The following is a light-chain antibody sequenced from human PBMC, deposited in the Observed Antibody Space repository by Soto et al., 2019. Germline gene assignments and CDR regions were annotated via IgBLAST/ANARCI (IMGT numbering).Light chain of an antibody. J-gene: IGKJ3*01. CDR3: QQSSTPPFT. CDR2: AAS. CDR1: QSIRNY. V-gene: IGKV1-39*01. Sequence: DIQMTQSPSSLSASVGARVTITCRARQSIRNYLNWYQQKPGKAPKVLIYAASSLQSGVPSRFSGSGSGTEFTLSISSLHPEDFATYYCQQSSTPPFTFGPGTKAAVK.